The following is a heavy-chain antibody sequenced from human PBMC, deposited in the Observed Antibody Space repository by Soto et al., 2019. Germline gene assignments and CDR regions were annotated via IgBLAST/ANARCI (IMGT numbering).Heavy chain of an antibody. V-gene: IGHV3-23*01. CDR2: ISGSGSTI. Sequence: PGGSLRLSCAASGFTFSSYAVGWVRQAPGKGPEWISSISGSGSTIYYADSVKGRFTISRDNSKNTLYLQMSSLRAEDTAVYYCAKVLYYYDSSGYYYFDYWGQGTLVTVSS. J-gene: IGHJ4*02. CDR1: GFTFSSYA. CDR3: AKVLYYYDSSGYYYFDY. D-gene: IGHD3-22*01.